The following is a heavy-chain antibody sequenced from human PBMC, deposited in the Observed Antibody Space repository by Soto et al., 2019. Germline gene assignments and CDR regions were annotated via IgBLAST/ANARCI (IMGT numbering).Heavy chain of an antibody. Sequence: GASVKVSCKASGYTFTSYAMHWVRQAPGQRLEWMGWINAGNGNTKYSQKFQGRVTITRDTSASTAYMELSSLRSEDTAVYYCARFFGPYSGGWYRVSWFDPWGQGTLVTVSS. CDR1: GYTFTSYA. V-gene: IGHV1-3*01. J-gene: IGHJ5*02. D-gene: IGHD6-19*01. CDR2: INAGNGNT. CDR3: ARFFGPYSGGWYRVSWFDP.